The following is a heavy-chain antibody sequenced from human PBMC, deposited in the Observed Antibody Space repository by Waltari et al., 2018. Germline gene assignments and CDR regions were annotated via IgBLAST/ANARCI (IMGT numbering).Heavy chain of an antibody. CDR3: AKALYSSGWYEGVDY. V-gene: IGHV3-30*02. J-gene: IGHJ4*02. D-gene: IGHD6-19*01. Sequence: QMQLVESGGGVVQPGGSLRLSCAASGFTFSTYGMPWVRQAPGKGLEWVAFIRYDGSTKYYGDSVKGRFTISRDNSKNTLYLQMNSLRAEDTAVYYCAKALYSSGWYEGVDYWGQGTLVTVSS. CDR1: GFTFSTYG. CDR2: IRYDGSTK.